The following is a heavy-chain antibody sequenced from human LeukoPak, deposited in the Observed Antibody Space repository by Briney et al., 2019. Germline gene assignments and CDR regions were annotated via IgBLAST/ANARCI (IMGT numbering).Heavy chain of an antibody. D-gene: IGHD6-13*01. CDR2: INHSGST. Sequence: PSETLSLTCAVYGGSFSDYYWNWIRQPPGKGLEWIGEINHSGSTNYNPSLKSRVTISVDTSKNQFSLKLSSVAAADTAVYYCARLRVAYSSSWGTRKPKSTAYFDYWGQGTLVTVSS. J-gene: IGHJ4*02. V-gene: IGHV4-34*01. CDR1: GGSFSDYY. CDR3: ARLRVAYSSSWGTRKPKSTAYFDY.